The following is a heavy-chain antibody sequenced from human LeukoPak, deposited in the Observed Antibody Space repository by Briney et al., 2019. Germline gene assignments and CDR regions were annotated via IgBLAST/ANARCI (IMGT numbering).Heavy chain of an antibody. CDR2: ITRDGNEK. J-gene: IGHJ4*02. D-gene: IGHD2-2*01. Sequence: GGSLRLSCEVSGLIFSTYWMTWVRQAPGKGLEWVATITRDGNEKYYVDSVKGRFTISRDNAKDSLCLQMNSLRAEDTAVYYCAQTYDYGDYWGQGTLVTVSS. CDR1: GLIFSTYW. CDR3: AQTYDYGDY. V-gene: IGHV3-7*03.